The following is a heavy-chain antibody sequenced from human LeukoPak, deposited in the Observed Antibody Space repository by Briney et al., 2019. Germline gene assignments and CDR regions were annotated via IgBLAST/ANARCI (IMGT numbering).Heavy chain of an antibody. CDR1: GSTVSSNY. CDR3: ARVKGVFGEEFDAFDI. Sequence: GGSLRLSCAASGSTVSSNYMSWVRQAPGKGLEWVSVIYSGGSTYYADSVKGRFTISRDNSKNTLYLQMNSLRAEDTAVYYCARVKGVFGEEFDAFDIWGQGTMVTVSS. CDR2: IYSGGST. D-gene: IGHD3-10*02. J-gene: IGHJ3*02. V-gene: IGHV3-53*01.